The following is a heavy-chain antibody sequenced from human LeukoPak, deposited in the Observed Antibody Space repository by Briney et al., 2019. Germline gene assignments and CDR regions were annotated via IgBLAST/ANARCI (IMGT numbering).Heavy chain of an antibody. D-gene: IGHD2-15*01. J-gene: IGHJ6*02. V-gene: IGHV4-59*01. CDR1: GGSISGYY. CDR3: ARDRWYSYYYGMDV. CDR2: IYYSGST. Sequence: PSETLSLTCTVSGGSISGYYWSWIRQPPGKGLEWIAYIYYSGSTNYNPSLKSRVTISVDTSKNQFSLKVSSVTAADTAVYYCARDRWYSYYYGMDVWGQGTTVTVSS.